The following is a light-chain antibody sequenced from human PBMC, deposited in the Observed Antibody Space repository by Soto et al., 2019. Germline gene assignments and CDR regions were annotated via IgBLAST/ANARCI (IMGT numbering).Light chain of an antibody. V-gene: IGKV3-20*01. CDR1: QIVSSTY. Sequence: EIVMTQSPATLAVSPGETATLSCRASQIVSSTYLAWFQQKPGQAPRLLIYGASTRATGIPDRFSGSGSGTDFTLTISGLEPEDFAFYYCQQYDVTPPNTFGGGTKVDIK. CDR3: QQYDVTPPNT. J-gene: IGKJ4*01. CDR2: GAS.